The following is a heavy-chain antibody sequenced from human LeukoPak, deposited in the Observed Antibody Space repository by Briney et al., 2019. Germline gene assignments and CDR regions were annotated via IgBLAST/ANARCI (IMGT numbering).Heavy chain of an antibody. V-gene: IGHV3-48*02. Sequence: GGSLRLSCAASGFTFSSYSMNWVRQAPGKGLEGVSYISSSSSNIYYADSVKGRFTISRDNAKNSLYLQMNSLSDEDTAVYYCARGVNKYDTLSSTFDYWGQGTVVTVSS. J-gene: IGHJ4*02. D-gene: IGHD3-9*01. CDR3: ARGVNKYDTLSSTFDY. CDR2: ISSSSSNI. CDR1: GFTFSSYS.